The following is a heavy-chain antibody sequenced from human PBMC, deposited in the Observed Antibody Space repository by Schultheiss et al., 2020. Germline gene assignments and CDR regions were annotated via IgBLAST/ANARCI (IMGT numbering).Heavy chain of an antibody. CDR1: GFTVSSNY. D-gene: IGHD6-19*01. Sequence: CGSLRLSCAASGFTVSSNYMSWVRQAPGKGLEWVSLIYSGGTTYYADSVNGRFTISRDNSTHTLYLQMNSLRAEDTAVYYCARFFEQWPIDYWGQGTLVTVSS. J-gene: IGHJ4*02. CDR2: IYSGGTT. CDR3: ARFFEQWPIDY. V-gene: IGHV3-66*01.